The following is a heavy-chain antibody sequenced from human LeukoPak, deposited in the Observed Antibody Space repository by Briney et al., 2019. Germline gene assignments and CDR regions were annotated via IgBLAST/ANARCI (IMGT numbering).Heavy chain of an antibody. CDR3: ARPPGYCSGGSCYGDDAFDI. J-gene: IGHJ3*02. CDR1: GYSISSGYY. D-gene: IGHD2-15*01. Sequence: SETLSLTCAVSGYSISSGYYWGWIRQPPGKGLEWIGSIYHSGSTYYNPSLKSRVTISVDTSKNQFSLKLSSVTAADTAVYYCARPPGYCSGGSCYGDDAFDIWGQGTMVTVSS. V-gene: IGHV4-38-2*01. CDR2: IYHSGST.